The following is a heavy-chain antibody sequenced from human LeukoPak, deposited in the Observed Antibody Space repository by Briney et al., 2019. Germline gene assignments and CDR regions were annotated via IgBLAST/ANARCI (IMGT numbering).Heavy chain of an antibody. CDR3: VKEGSGYDFDY. V-gene: IGHV3-11*01. J-gene: IGHJ4*02. CDR1: GFTFSDYY. CDR2: ISSSGSTI. D-gene: IGHD5-12*01. Sequence: GGSPRLSCAASGFTFSDYYMNWIRQAPGKGLEWVSYISSSGSTIYYADSVKGRFTISRDNAKNSLYLQMNSLRAEDTAVYYCVKEGSGYDFDYWGQGTLVTVSS.